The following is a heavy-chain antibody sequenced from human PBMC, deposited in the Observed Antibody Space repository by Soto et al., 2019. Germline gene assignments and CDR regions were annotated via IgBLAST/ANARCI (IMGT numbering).Heavy chain of an antibody. J-gene: IGHJ4*02. CDR3: AKDQDVKVPAAMTFDY. CDR1: GFTFSSYA. D-gene: IGHD2-2*01. CDR2: ISGSGGST. V-gene: IGHV3-23*01. Sequence: GGSLRLSCAASGFTFSSYAMSWVRQAPGKGLEWVSAISGSGGSTYYADSVKGRFTISRDNSKNTLYLQMNSLRAEDTAVYYCAKDQDVKVPAAMTFDYWGQGTLVTVSS.